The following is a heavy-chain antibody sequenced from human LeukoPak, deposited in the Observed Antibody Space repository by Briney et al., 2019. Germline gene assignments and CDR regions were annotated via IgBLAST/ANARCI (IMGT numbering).Heavy chain of an antibody. D-gene: IGHD4-23*01. V-gene: IGHV3-7*01. CDR3: ATDRKVGTWDPRFDY. CDR1: GFTFSSYW. J-gene: IGHJ4*02. CDR2: IRQDGSEK. Sequence: GGSLRLSCAASGFTFSSYWMMWLRQAPGKGLEWVANIRQDGSEKNYVDSVKGRFTISRDNAKIALYLQMNSLRAEDTAVYYCATDRKVGTWDPRFDYWGQGTLVTVSS.